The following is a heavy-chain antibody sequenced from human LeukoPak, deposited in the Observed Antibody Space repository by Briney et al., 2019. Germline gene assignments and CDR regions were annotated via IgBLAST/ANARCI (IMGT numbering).Heavy chain of an antibody. CDR1: GGSISSGDYY. J-gene: IGHJ5*02. D-gene: IGHD2-15*01. CDR3: ARGGCSGGSCYPGNWFDP. CDR2: IYYSGST. Sequence: SETLSLTRTVSGGSISSGDYYWSWIRQPPGKGLEWIGYIYYSGSTYYNPSLKSRVTISVDTSKNQFSLKLSSVTAADTAVYYCARGGCSGGSCYPGNWFDPWGQGTLVTVSS. V-gene: IGHV4-30-4*01.